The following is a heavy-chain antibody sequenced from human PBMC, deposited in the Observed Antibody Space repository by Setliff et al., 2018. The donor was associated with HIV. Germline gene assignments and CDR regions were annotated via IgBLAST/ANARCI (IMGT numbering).Heavy chain of an antibody. CDR1: GGSISSDSFY. CDR2: IYYSGTT. D-gene: IGHD3-22*01. CDR3: SGDSGYPSNWFDP. J-gene: IGHJ5*02. V-gene: IGHV4-39*02. Sequence: PSETLSLTCTVSGGSISSDSFYWGWFRQPPGEGLEWIGSIYYSGTTYYDPSIETRLTISVDTSTNQFSLKLTSVTAADTAMYFCSGDSGYPSNWFDPWGQGILVTVSS.